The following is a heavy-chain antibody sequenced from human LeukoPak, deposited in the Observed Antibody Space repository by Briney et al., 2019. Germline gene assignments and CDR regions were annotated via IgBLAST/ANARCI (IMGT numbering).Heavy chain of an antibody. Sequence: PGGSLRLSCGTPGYSFSLYGMHWVRQAPAKGLEWVAFIWAAGNDDFYADSVKGRFTIPRDNSKNVVYLQMNSLRAEDTALYYCVGDPPNSGYAFQGWGHGTVVTVSS. J-gene: IGHJ3*01. CDR1: GYSFSLYG. CDR3: VGDPPNSGYAFQG. D-gene: IGHD3-22*01. V-gene: IGHV3-33*01. CDR2: IWAAGNDD.